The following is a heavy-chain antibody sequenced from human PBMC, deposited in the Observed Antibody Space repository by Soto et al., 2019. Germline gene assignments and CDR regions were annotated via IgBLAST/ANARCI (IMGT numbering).Heavy chain of an antibody. V-gene: IGHV1-69*02. D-gene: IGHD2-21*01. J-gene: IGHJ6*03. CDR3: AKSLLFVDHAYMDV. CDR1: GGSFISYT. CDR2: IIPIQGRA. Sequence: ASVKVSCKASGGSFISYTFTWVRQAPGQGLEWMGRIIPIQGRANYALKLQDRVTITADRSTKTVYTELRSLRPEDTAVYYCAKSLLFVDHAYMDVWGKGTTVTVS.